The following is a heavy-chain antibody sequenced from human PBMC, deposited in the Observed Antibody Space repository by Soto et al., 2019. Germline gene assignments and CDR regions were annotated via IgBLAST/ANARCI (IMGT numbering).Heavy chain of an antibody. CDR2: IIPMLGKP. CDR3: ERLGRGAFDP. CDR1: GDTFGSAS. Sequence: QVQLVQSGAEVRKAGSSVKVSCQASGDTFGSASINWVRQAPGQGLEWMGGIIPMLGKPNYAQFFQDRLTITADESANTAYMELRSLRSEDTAVYFCERLGRGAFDPWGQGTPVTVSS. D-gene: IGHD7-27*01. V-gene: IGHV1-69*01. J-gene: IGHJ5*02.